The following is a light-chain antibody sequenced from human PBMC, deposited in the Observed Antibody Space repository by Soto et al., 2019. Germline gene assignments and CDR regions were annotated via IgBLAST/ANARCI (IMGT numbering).Light chain of an antibody. CDR1: QSVSGN. V-gene: IGKV3-15*01. J-gene: IGKJ3*01. CDR2: AAS. CDR3: QEYSNLPRGIT. Sequence: EIVLTQAPATLSVSPGERATLSCRASQSVSGNLAWYQQRPGQTPRLVIYAASTRAAGIPARFSGSGSGTEFTLTISSLQSEDFADYYCQEYSNLPRGITFGPGTKVDIK.